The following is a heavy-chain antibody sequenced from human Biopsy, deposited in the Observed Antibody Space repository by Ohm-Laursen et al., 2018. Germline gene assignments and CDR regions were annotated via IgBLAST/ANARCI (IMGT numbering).Heavy chain of an antibody. CDR3: ATKLTGYFHH. CDR1: GGTFSNYG. CDR2: NIPTLGTG. J-gene: IGHJ1*01. Sequence: SSVKVSCKAPGGTFSNYGVNWVRQAPGQGLEWLGGNIPTLGTGNYAQKFQDRVTVAADTSTSTATMELRSLRSDDTAVYYCATKLTGYFHHWGQGTLAIVSS. V-gene: IGHV1-69*06. D-gene: IGHD3-9*01.